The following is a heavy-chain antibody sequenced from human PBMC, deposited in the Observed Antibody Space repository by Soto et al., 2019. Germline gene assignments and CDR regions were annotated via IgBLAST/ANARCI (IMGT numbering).Heavy chain of an antibody. D-gene: IGHD3-3*01. CDR3: ARETLSFGSALDV. V-gene: IGHV3-30-3*01. J-gene: IGHJ6*02. CDR2: ISYDGSNK. CDR1: GFTFSSYA. Sequence: GGSLRLSCAASGFTFSSYAMHWVRQAPGKGLEWVAVISYDGSNKYYADSVKGRFTISRDNSKNTLYLQMNSLRAEDTGLYYCARETLSFGSALDVWGQGTTVTVSS.